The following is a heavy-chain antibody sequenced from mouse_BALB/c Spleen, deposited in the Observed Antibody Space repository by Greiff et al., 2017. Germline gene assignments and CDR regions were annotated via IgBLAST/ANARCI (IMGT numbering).Heavy chain of an antibody. Sequence: VQLQQSGTVLARPGASVKMSCKASGYTFTSYWMHWVKQRPGQGLEWIGAIYPGNSDTSYNQKFKGKAKLTAVTSTSTAYMELSSLTNEDSAVYYCTSYDYDGGFDYWGQGTTLTVSS. V-gene: IGHV1-5*01. CDR2: IYPGNSDT. CDR3: TSYDYDGGFDY. J-gene: IGHJ2*01. CDR1: GYTFTSYW. D-gene: IGHD2-4*01.